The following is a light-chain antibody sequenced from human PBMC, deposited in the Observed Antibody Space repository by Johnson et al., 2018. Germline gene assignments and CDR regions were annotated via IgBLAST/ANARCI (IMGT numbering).Light chain of an antibody. Sequence: HSVLTQPPSVSAAPGQKVTISCSGSSSNIGNNYVSWYQQLPGTAPTLLIYENNKRPSGIPDRFPGSKSGTSAPLGITGLQTGDEADYYCGTWDSSLSAGNVFGTGTKVTVL. CDR1: SSNIGNNY. J-gene: IGLJ1*01. CDR3: GTWDSSLSAGNV. V-gene: IGLV1-51*02. CDR2: ENN.